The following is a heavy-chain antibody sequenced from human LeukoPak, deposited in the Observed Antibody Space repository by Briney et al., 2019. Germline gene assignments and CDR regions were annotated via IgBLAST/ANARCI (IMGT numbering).Heavy chain of an antibody. CDR2: IKQDGSEK. CDR1: GFTFSSYW. Sequence: HPGGSLRLSCAASGFTFSSYWMSWVRQAPGKGLEWVANIKQDGSEKYYVDSVKGRFTISRDNAKNSLYLQMNSLRAEDTAVYYCARDGTRRGYFSMGLYFFRSNQHGFDPWGQGTLVTVSS. V-gene: IGHV3-7*01. D-gene: IGHD2-15*01. J-gene: IGHJ5*02. CDR3: ARDGTRRGYFSMGLYFFRSNQHGFDP.